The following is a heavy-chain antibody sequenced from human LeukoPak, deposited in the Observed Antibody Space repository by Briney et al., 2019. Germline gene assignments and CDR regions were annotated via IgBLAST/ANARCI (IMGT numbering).Heavy chain of an antibody. CDR2: IYWDDAQ. V-gene: IGHV2-5*02. CDR1: GFSLTTAGVG. Sequence: SGPALVKPTQTLTLTCTFSGFSLTTAGVGVGWIRQPPGKALEWLAFIYWDDAQRYSPSLKNRLTVTKDASKNQVVFIMTNMGPIDTATYYCAHAVTTDCSAGSCFYYYGMDVWGQGTTVTVSS. D-gene: IGHD2-15*01. J-gene: IGHJ6*02. CDR3: AHAVTTDCSAGSCFYYYGMDV.